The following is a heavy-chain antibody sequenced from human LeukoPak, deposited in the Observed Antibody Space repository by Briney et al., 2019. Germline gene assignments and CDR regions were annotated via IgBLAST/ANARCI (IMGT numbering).Heavy chain of an antibody. CDR1: GYTFTGYY. CDR3: ARGYYDSSGYPITNFDY. J-gene: IGHJ4*02. Sequence: GASVKVSCKASGYTFTGYYMRWVRQAPGQGLEWMGWINPNSGGTNYPQKFQGRVTMTRDTSISTAYMVLSRLRSDDTAVYYCARGYYDSSGYPITNFDYWGQGTLVTVAS. D-gene: IGHD3-22*01. CDR2: INPNSGGT. V-gene: IGHV1-2*02.